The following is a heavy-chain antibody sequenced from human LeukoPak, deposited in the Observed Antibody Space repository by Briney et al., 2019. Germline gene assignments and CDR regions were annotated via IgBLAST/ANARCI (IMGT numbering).Heavy chain of an antibody. CDR2: INPNSGGT. J-gene: IGHJ4*02. CDR3: AREPIVGTWYYFDY. D-gene: IGHD7-27*01. CDR1: GYTFTGYY. Sequence: GASVKVSCKASGYTFTGYYMHWVRQAPGQGLEWMGWINPNSGGTNYAQKFQGRVTMTRDTSISTAYMELSRLRSDDTAVYYCAREPIVGTWYYFDYWGQGTLVTVSS. V-gene: IGHV1-2*02.